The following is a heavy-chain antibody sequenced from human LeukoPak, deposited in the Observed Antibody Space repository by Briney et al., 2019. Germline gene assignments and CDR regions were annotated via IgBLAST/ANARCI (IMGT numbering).Heavy chain of an antibody. J-gene: IGHJ4*02. CDR3: ARTGGIYDILTGRDY. CDR2: ISAYNGNT. D-gene: IGHD3-9*01. Sequence: VASVKVSCKASGYTFTSYGISWVRQAPGQGLEWMGWISAYNGNTNYAQKLQGRVTMTTDTSTSTAYMELRSLRSDDTAVYYCARTGGIYDILTGRDYWGQGNPGHRLL. CDR1: GYTFTSYG. V-gene: IGHV1-18*01.